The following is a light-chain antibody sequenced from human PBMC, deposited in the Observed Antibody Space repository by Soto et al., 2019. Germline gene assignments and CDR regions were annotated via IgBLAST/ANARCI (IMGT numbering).Light chain of an antibody. V-gene: IGLV7-46*01. J-gene: IGLJ2*01. CDR3: LLFYSGSRV. CDR1: TGAVTSGHY. CDR2: DTT. Sequence: QAVVTQEPSLTVSPGGTVTLTCASSTGAVTSGHYPYWFQQKPGRAPATLIYDTTNKNSWTPARFAGSLLGGKAALTLSGAQPEDEAEYYCLLFYSGSRVFGGGTQLTVL.